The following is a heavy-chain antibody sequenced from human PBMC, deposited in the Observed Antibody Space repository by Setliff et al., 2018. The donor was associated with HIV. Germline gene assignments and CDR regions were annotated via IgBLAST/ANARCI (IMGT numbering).Heavy chain of an antibody. J-gene: IGHJ5*02. CDR1: GGTFSCYA. CDR3: ARQNRYYYGSVSFHNWFDP. Sequence: SVKVSCKTSGGTFSCYAISWGRQAPGQGLEWMGGLIPILGIANYAQKFQGRDTITADKSTSTAYMELSSLRSEDTTVYYCARQNRYYYGSVSFHNWFDPWCQGTLVTVSS. D-gene: IGHD3-10*01. V-gene: IGHV1-69*10. CDR2: LIPILGIA.